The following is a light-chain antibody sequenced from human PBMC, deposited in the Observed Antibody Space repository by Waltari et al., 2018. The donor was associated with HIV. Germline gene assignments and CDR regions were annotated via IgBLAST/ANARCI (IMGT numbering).Light chain of an antibody. Sequence: EIVMTQSPAILSLSQGESDNLSCRANHSVYNNLAWYQQKNGQAPRLLIHCASTRATDIPDRFSGSGSGTEFTLTVSSLQSGDFAVYYCQQYHNWPQTFGRGTKVEIK. CDR3: QQYHNWPQT. V-gene: IGKV3-15*01. CDR1: HSVYNN. J-gene: IGKJ2*01. CDR2: CAS.